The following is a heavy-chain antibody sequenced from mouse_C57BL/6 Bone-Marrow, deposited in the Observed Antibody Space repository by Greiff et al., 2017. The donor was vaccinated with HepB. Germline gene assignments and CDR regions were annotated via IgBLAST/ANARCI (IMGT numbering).Heavy chain of an antibody. J-gene: IGHJ2*01. V-gene: IGHV1-69*01. Sequence: VQLQQPGAELVMPGASVKLSCKASGYTFTSYWMHWVKQRPGQGLEWIGEIDPSDSYTNYNQKFKGKSTLTVDKSSSTAYMQLSSLTSEDSAVYYCARGRSGVYYYGNYFYYWGQGTTLTVSS. CDR2: IDPSDSYT. CDR1: GYTFTSYW. D-gene: IGHD1-1*01. CDR3: ARGRSGVYYYGNYFYY.